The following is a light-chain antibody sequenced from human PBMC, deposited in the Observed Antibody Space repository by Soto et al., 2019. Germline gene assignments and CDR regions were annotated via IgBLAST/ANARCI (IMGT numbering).Light chain of an antibody. V-gene: IGLV2-14*01. CDR1: NSDVGGYNY. CDR2: EVS. Sequence: QSALTQPASVSGSPGQSITISCTGTNSDVGGYNYVSWYQQHPGKAPKLMIYEVSNRPSGVSNRFSGSKSGNTASLTISGLQAEDEADYYCSSYTSSSTLEGVFGTGTKVTVL. CDR3: SSYTSSSTLEGV. J-gene: IGLJ1*01.